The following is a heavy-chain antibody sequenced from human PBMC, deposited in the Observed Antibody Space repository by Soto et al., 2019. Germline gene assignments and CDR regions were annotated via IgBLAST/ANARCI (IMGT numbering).Heavy chain of an antibody. D-gene: IGHD2-15*01. Sequence: SETLSLTCSVSGGSISSYYWDWIRQPAGKGLEWIGRIYSSGSTNYNPSLHSRVTMSVDTSKNQFSLKLSSVTAADTAVYYCARETCSGGSCYAFFDYWGQGTLVT. J-gene: IGHJ4*02. CDR3: ARETCSGGSCYAFFDY. V-gene: IGHV4-4*07. CDR1: GGSISSYY. CDR2: IYSSGST.